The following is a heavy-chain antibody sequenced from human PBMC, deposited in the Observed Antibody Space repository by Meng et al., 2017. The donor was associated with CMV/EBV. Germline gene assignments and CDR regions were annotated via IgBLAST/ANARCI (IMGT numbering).Heavy chain of an antibody. CDR1: GYTFTSYD. J-gene: IGHJ5*02. Sequence: ASVKVSCKASGYTFTSYDINWVRQATGQGLEWMGWMNPNSGNTGYAQKFQGRVTITRNTSISTAYMELSSLRSEDTAVYYCARYCSSTSCYRFDPWGQGTLVTVSS. D-gene: IGHD2-2*02. V-gene: IGHV1-8*03. CDR3: ARYCSSTSCYRFDP. CDR2: MNPNSGNT.